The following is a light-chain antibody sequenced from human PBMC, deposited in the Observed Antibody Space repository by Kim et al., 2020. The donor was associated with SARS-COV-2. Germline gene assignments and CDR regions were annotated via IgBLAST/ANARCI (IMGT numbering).Light chain of an antibody. V-gene: IGLV3-1*01. CDR2: QDN. CDR1: KLGDKY. J-gene: IGLJ3*02. Sequence: SYELTQAPSVSVSPGQTAIITCSGDKLGDKYVCWYHQKPGQSPLLVIHQDNHRPSGVPQRFSGSNSGNTATLTISETQVMDEGDYYCQAWDSSAGVFGGGTQLTVL. CDR3: QAWDSSAGV.